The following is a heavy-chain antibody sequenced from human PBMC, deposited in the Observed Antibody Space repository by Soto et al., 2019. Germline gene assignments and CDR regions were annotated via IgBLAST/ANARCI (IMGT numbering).Heavy chain of an antibody. D-gene: IGHD1-26*01. CDR1: CVSITNYY. J-gene: IGHJ4*02. CDR3: ARRYGGNF. V-gene: IGHV4-59*01. Sequence: SVTLSLSCILYCVSITNYYWRCIRQPPGKGLEWIGYIYYSGSTNYNPSLQSRVTISVDTSKNQFSLKLSSVTAADTAVYYRARRYGGNFWGQGTLVTVS. CDR2: IYYSGST.